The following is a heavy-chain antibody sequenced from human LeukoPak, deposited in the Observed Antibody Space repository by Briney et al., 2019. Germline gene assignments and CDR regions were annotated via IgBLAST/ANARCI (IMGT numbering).Heavy chain of an antibody. Sequence: ASVKVSCKASGYTFTGYYMHWVRQAPGHGLEWMGWISGYNGNTEYTQKFQGRVAMTRDTSTSTAYMELRSLRSDDTAVYYCARGLSCSGNTCYAAHFDSWGQGTLVTVSS. CDR2: ISGYNGNT. V-gene: IGHV1-18*04. CDR3: ARGLSCSGNTCYAAHFDS. D-gene: IGHD2-15*01. J-gene: IGHJ4*02. CDR1: GYTFTGYY.